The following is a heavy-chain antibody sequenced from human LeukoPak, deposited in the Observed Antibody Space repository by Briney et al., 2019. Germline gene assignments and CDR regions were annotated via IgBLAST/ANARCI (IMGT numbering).Heavy chain of an antibody. V-gene: IGHV3-23*01. D-gene: IGHD2-2*01. CDR1: AFTFSNYA. CDR3: ARDRGLYCSSTSCHNHFGMDV. Sequence: GGSLRLSCAASAFTFSNYAMSWVRQAPGKGLEWVSAISGRGGSTFYADSVKGRFTISRDNSKNTLYLQMNSLRAEDTAVYYCARDRGLYCSSTSCHNHFGMDVWGQGTTVTVSS. J-gene: IGHJ6*02. CDR2: ISGRGGST.